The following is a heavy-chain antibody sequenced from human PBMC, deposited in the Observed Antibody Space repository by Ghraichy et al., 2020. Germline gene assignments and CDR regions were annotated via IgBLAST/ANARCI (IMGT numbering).Heavy chain of an antibody. CDR1: GGSISSGSYY. CDR2: IHYSGYT. V-gene: IGHV4-39*01. Sequence: SETLSLTCTVSGGSISSGSYYWGWIRQPPGKGLEWIGSIHYSGYTYKNPSLESRVTISVDTSKNQFSLKLSSVTAADTAVYYCARSQGEILTAPDHWGQGTLVTVSS. D-gene: IGHD3-9*01. J-gene: IGHJ4*02. CDR3: ARSQGEILTAPDH.